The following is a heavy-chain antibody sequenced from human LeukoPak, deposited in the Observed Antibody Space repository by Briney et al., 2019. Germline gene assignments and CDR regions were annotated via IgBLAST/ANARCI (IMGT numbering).Heavy chain of an antibody. CDR1: GFTFSNAW. J-gene: IGHJ4*02. Sequence: TGGSLRLSCAASGFTFSNAWMSWVRQAPGKGLEWVGRIKSKTDGGTTDYAAPVKGRFTISRDDSKNTLYLQMNSLKTEDTAVYYRARGGGGYSYSLQRGYYFDYWGQGTLVTVSS. CDR3: ARGGGGYSYSLQRGYYFDY. CDR2: IKSKTDGGTT. V-gene: IGHV3-15*01. D-gene: IGHD5-18*01.